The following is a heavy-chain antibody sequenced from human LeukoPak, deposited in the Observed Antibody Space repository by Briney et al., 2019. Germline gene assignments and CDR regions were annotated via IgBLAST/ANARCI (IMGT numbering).Heavy chain of an antibody. CDR3: AREWPYYYYYMDV. CDR1: GYTFTNYD. CDR2: LNPNSGKA. D-gene: IGHD3-3*01. V-gene: IGHV1-8*01. Sequence: GASVKVSCKTSGYTFTNYDINWLRQATGQGLAWMGRLNPNSGKAAFAQQFQDRLTLTRNTSISTAYLELSSLTSEAAAVYYCAREWPYYYYYMDVWGKGTTVTVSS. J-gene: IGHJ6*03.